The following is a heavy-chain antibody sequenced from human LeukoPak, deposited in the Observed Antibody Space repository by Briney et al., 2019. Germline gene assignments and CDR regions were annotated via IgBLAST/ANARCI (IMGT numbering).Heavy chain of an antibody. Sequence: SETLSLTCTVSGGSISNYYWNWIRQPPGKGLEWIGYIYYSGSTAYNPSLESRLTISLDTSKNQFSLKLNSVTAADTAVYYCARGRSGHGGLDYWGQGTLVTVSS. D-gene: IGHD3-10*01. CDR2: IYYSGST. V-gene: IGHV4-59*01. CDR1: GGSISNYY. CDR3: ARGRSGHGGLDY. J-gene: IGHJ4*02.